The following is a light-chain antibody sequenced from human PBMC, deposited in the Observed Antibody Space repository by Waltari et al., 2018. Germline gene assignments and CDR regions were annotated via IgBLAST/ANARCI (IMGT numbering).Light chain of an antibody. Sequence: DIQMTQSPSSLSASVGDSVTITCRASQTISTYLNWYQQRPGKAPKLLIYSASTLQSGVPSRFSGSGSGTDFTLTISGLQPEDFATYYCQQSYRTLTFGQGTKVEIK. CDR1: QTISTY. V-gene: IGKV1-39*01. CDR3: QQSYRTLT. J-gene: IGKJ1*01. CDR2: SAS.